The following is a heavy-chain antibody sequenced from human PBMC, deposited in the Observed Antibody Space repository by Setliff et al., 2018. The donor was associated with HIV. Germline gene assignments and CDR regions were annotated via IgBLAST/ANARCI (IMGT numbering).Heavy chain of an antibody. CDR2: VYYSGST. V-gene: IGHV4-39*01. Sequence: PSETLSLTCTVSGVSTSSSSYYWGWIRQPPGKGLDWIGYVYYSGSTYYNPSLRSRVTISVDTSKNQFSLKLSSVTATDTAVFYCARASLWFGELLIDYWGQGMLVTVSS. CDR3: ARASLWFGELLIDY. D-gene: IGHD3-10*01. CDR1: GVSTSSSSYY. J-gene: IGHJ4*02.